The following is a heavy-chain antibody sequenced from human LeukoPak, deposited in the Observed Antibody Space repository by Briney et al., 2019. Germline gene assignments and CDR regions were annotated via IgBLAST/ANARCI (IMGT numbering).Heavy chain of an antibody. V-gene: IGHV1-69*13. Sequence: SVKVSCKASGGTFSSYAISWVRQAPGQGLEWMGGIIPIFGTANYAQKFQGRVTITADESTSTAYMELSSLRSEDTAVYYCARLAAAGSLPYYYYMDVWGKGTTVTVSS. CDR2: IIPIFGTA. J-gene: IGHJ6*03. CDR1: GGTFSSYA. D-gene: IGHD6-13*01. CDR3: ARLAAAGSLPYYYYMDV.